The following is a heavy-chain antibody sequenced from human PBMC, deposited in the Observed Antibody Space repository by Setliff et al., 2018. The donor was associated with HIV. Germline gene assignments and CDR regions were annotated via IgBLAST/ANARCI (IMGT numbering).Heavy chain of an antibody. CDR3: AREFPRVMGPTTFYFDY. Sequence: SVKVSCKTSRGTFFTYAFTWVRQAPGQGLEWVGGIVPVFRTVNYAQKFQGRVTMTRDTSTSTVYMDLSSLRSEDTAVYYCAREFPRVMGPTTFYFDYWGQGTLVTVSS. J-gene: IGHJ4*02. CDR2: IVPVFRTV. V-gene: IGHV1-69*05. D-gene: IGHD1-26*01. CDR1: RGTFFTYA.